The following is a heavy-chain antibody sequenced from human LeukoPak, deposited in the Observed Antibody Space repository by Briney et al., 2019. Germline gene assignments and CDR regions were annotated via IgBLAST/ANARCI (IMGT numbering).Heavy chain of an antibody. CDR3: ARARGFGVVTGGYFDY. Sequence: SETLSLTCTVSGGSISSHYWSWIRQPPGKGLEWIGYIYYSGSTNYNPSLKSRVTISVDTSKNQFSLELSSVTAADTAVYYCARARGFGVVTGGYFDYWGQGTLVTVSS. CDR2: IYYSGST. CDR1: GGSISSHY. D-gene: IGHD3-3*01. J-gene: IGHJ4*02. V-gene: IGHV4-59*11.